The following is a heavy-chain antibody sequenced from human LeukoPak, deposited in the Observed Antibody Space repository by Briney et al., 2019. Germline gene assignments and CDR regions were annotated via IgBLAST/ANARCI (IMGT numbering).Heavy chain of an antibody. D-gene: IGHD3-22*01. CDR2: ISGSTTYT. Sequence: GSLRLSCAASGFTFSDYYMSWIRQAPGKGLEWVSYISGSTTYTTYADSVKGRFTISRDNAKNSLYLQMNSLRGEDTAVYYCAKGGSFYYDTSGYLYWGQGTLVTVSS. V-gene: IGHV3-11*06. CDR3: AKGGSFYYDTSGYLY. J-gene: IGHJ4*02. CDR1: GFTFSDYY.